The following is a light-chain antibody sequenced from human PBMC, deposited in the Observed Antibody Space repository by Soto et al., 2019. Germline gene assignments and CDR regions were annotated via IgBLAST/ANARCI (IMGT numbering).Light chain of an antibody. CDR3: ASWDGSLNGGV. J-gene: IGLJ3*02. CDR1: SSNIGRDT. CDR2: SNN. Sequence: QSVLTQSPSASGTPGQRVTISCSGGSSNIGRDTVNWYQQLPGTAPKLLIYSNNQRPSGVPDRFSGSKSGTSASLAISGLQSEDEADYYCASWDGSLNGGVFGGGTQLTVL. V-gene: IGLV1-44*01.